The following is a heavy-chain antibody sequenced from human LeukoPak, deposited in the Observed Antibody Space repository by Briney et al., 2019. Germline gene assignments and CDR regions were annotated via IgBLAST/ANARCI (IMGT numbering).Heavy chain of an antibody. V-gene: IGHV4-31*03. CDR2: IYYSGST. Sequence: RTLSLTCTVSGGSISSGGYYWSWIRQHPGKGLEWIGYIYYSGSTYYNPSLKSRVTISVDTSKNQFSLKLSSVTAADTAVYYCARFAEYDFWSGYPFDYWGQGTLVTVSS. J-gene: IGHJ4*02. CDR1: GGSISSGGYY. CDR3: ARFAEYDFWSGYPFDY. D-gene: IGHD3-3*01.